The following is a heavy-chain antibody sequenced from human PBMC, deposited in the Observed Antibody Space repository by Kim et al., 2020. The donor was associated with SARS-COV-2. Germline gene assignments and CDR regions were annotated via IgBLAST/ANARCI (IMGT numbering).Heavy chain of an antibody. CDR3: TKKNYYYNNNKGWFDS. CDR2: IDQLGSEE. Sequence: GGSLRLSCVASGFNFRDSWMSWVRQAPGKGLEYVGSIDQLGSEEYFVDSVKGRFTISRNNAENSLYLQMNSLRAEDSAVYYCTKKNYYYNNNKGWFDSWGQGAQVTVSS. D-gene: IGHD3-22*01. CDR1: GFNFRDSW. J-gene: IGHJ5*01. V-gene: IGHV3-7*01.